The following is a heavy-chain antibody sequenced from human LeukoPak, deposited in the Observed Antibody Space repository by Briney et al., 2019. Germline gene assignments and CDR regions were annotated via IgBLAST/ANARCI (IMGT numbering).Heavy chain of an antibody. CDR3: AKDPAMANEYYFDY. J-gene: IGHJ4*02. D-gene: IGHD5-18*01. CDR2: ISGSGGST. Sequence: GGSLRLSCAASGFTFSSYAMSWVRQAPGKGLEWVSAISGSGGSTYYADSVKGRFTISRDNSKNTLYLQMNSLRAEDTAVYYRAKDPAMANEYYFDYWGQGTLVTVSS. CDR1: GFTFSSYA. V-gene: IGHV3-23*01.